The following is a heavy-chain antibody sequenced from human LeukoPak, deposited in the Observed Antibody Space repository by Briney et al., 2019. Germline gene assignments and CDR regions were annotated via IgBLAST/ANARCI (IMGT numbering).Heavy chain of an antibody. V-gene: IGHV7-4-1*02. J-gene: IGHJ4*02. D-gene: IGHD1-1*01. Sequence: ASVKVSFTASGYTFTIYAMNWVRQAPGQGLEWMGWINTNTGNPTYAQGFTGRFVFSLDTSVSTAYLQISSLKAEDTAVYYCAAGYWMRSFDYWGQGTLVTVSS. CDR3: AAGYWMRSFDY. CDR1: GYTFTIYA. CDR2: INTNTGNP.